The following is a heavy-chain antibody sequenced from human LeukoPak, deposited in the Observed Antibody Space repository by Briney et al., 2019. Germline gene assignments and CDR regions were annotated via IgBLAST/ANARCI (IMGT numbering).Heavy chain of an antibody. CDR2: ISYYSGKT. CDR1: GLTHLYFA. Sequence: PGRGLRLSLASSGLTHLYFALHGVRSAPSMGRNGVARISYYSGKTYYADSVRGRFTISRHSSKSTLYLQVNGLLAEGTAGYKCAKDSARTAPFFNYWGQGTPVTVSS. CDR3: AKDSARTAPFFNY. V-gene: IGHV3-30*04. J-gene: IGHJ4*01. D-gene: IGHD1-26*01.